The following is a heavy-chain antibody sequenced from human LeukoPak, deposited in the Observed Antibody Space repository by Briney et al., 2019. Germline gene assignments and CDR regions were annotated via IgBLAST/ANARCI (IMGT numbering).Heavy chain of an antibody. Sequence: SETLSLTCTVSGYSISSGYFWGWIRQPPGKGLEWIGNVNHGGTTHYNPSLMSRVAISMDTSENHFSLKLRSVTAADTAIYYCGRDWNAGSGGNYWGQGTLVTVSS. J-gene: IGHJ4*02. V-gene: IGHV4-38-2*02. CDR1: GYSISSGYF. CDR3: GRDWNAGSGGNY. D-gene: IGHD1-1*01. CDR2: VNHGGTT.